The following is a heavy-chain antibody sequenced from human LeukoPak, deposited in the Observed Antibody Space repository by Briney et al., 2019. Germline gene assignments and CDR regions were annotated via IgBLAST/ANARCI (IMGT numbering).Heavy chain of an antibody. V-gene: IGHV3-9*01. CDR2: ISWNTNSV. CDR1: GFRFADFA. CDR3: TKAPGVTTGWFDP. D-gene: IGHD4-17*01. Sequence: GGSLRLSCAASGFRFADFAMHWVRQAPGKGLEWGSGISWNTNSVGYADSVKGRFTISRDNAKNSLYLQMDSLRVEDTALYYCTKAPGVTTGWFDPWGQGTLVTVPS. J-gene: IGHJ5*02.